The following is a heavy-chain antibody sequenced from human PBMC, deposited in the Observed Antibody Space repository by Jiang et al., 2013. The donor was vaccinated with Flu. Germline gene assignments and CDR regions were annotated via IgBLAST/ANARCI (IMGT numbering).Heavy chain of an antibody. CDR2: VYSSGST. CDR3: TRHVGMQLPHVDY. CDR1: GGSVSSEISY. Sequence: GPGLVKPSETLSLTCTVSGGSVSSEISYWSWIRQPPGKGLEWIGYVYSSGSTNYNPSLQSRVTISVDTSKNHFSLELTSVTAADTAVYYCTRHVGMQLPHVDYWGQGAAVSVSS. J-gene: IGHJ4*02. D-gene: IGHD5-18*01. V-gene: IGHV4-61*03.